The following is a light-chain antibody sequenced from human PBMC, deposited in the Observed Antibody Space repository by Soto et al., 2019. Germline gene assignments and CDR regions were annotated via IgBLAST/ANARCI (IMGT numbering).Light chain of an antibody. J-gene: IGKJ3*01. V-gene: IGKV1-39*01. CDR3: QQSYSTPPGFT. Sequence: DIQMTQSPSSLSASVGDRVTITCRASQSISSYLNWYQQKPGKAPKLLIYAASSLQSGVPSRFSGSGSGTDFTLTISSLQPEDFATYYCQQSYSTPPGFTFGTGTKVDIK. CDR2: AAS. CDR1: QSISSY.